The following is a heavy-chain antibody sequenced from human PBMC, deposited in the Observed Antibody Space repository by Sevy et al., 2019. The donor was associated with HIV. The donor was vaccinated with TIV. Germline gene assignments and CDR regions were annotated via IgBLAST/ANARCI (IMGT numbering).Heavy chain of an antibody. CDR3: AKDGLGGGYSYGYFDY. CDR1: GFTFSSYG. J-gene: IGHJ4*02. D-gene: IGHD5-18*01. V-gene: IGHV3-30*18. Sequence: GGSLRVTCAASGFTFSSYGMHWVRQAPGKGLEWVAVISYDGSNKYYADSVKGRFTISRDNSKNTLYLQMNSLRAEDTAVYYCAKDGLGGGYSYGYFDYWGQGTLVTVSS. CDR2: ISYDGSNK.